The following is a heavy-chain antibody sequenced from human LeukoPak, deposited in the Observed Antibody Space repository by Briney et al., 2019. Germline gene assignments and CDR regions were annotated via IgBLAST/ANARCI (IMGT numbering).Heavy chain of an antibody. CDR1: GFTFSDYY. CDR3: ARDLSSSGWRSAFDI. CDR2: ISSSGSTI. V-gene: IGHV3-11*04. D-gene: IGHD6-19*01. Sequence: GGSLRLSCAASGFTFSDYYMSWIRQAPGKGLEWVPYISSSGSTIYYADSVKGRFTISRDNAKNSLYLQMNSLRAEDTAVYYCARDLSSSGWRSAFDIWGQGTMVTVSS. J-gene: IGHJ3*02.